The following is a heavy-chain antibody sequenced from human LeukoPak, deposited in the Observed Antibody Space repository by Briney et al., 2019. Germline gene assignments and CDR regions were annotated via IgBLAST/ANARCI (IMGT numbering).Heavy chain of an antibody. V-gene: IGHV3-21*04. J-gene: IGHJ4*02. CDR1: GFTFSSYS. CDR2: ISSSSSYI. Sequence: GGSLRLSCAASGFTFSSYSMNWVRQAPGKGLEWVSSISSSSSYIYYADSVKGRFTISRDNSKNTLYLQMNSLRAEDTAVYYCAKTPGSAATDYWGQGTLVTVSS. CDR3: AKTPGSAATDY. D-gene: IGHD6-25*01.